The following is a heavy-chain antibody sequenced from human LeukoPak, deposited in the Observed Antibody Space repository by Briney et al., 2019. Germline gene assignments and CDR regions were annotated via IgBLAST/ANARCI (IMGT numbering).Heavy chain of an antibody. Sequence: GASVKVSCKASGYTFTSYDINWVRQATGQGLEWMGWVNPNSGNTGYAQKFQGRVTMTRNTSISTAYMELSSLRSEDTAVYYCAREFYGSGSRYYYYYYMDVWGKGTTVTISS. D-gene: IGHD3-10*01. CDR1: GYTFTSYD. J-gene: IGHJ6*03. CDR2: VNPNSGNT. CDR3: AREFYGSGSRYYYYYYMDV. V-gene: IGHV1-8*01.